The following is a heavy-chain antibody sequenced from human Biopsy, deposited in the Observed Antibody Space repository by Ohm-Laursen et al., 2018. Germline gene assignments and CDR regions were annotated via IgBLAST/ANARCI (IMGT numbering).Heavy chain of an antibody. CDR3: ARMDCSGGSCHYYSYGMDV. CDR2: ISHTGYT. D-gene: IGHD2-15*01. J-gene: IGHJ6*02. Sequence: SDTLSLTWVVSGGSFTGHYWTWIRQPPGRGLEWIGHISHTGYTSYKSSLKSRVTISLDTSRKHFSLRLTSLAAADTAVYYCARMDCSGGSCHYYSYGMDVWGQGTTVTVSS. CDR1: GGSFTGHY. V-gene: IGHV4-59*07.